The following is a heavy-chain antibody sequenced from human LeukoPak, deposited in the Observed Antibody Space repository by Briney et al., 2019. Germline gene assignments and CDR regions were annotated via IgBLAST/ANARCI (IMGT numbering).Heavy chain of an antibody. D-gene: IGHD1-14*01. J-gene: IGHJ3*02. CDR2: IDWDDDK. CDR3: ARTHHRGPTLDAFDI. Sequence: SGPALVKPTQTLTLTCTFSGFSLSTSGMCVSWIRQPPGKALEWLARIDWDDDKYYSTSLKTRLTISKDTSKNQVVLTMTNMDPVDTATYYCARTHHRGPTLDAFDIWGQGTMVTVSS. CDR1: GFSLSTSGMC. V-gene: IGHV2-70*11.